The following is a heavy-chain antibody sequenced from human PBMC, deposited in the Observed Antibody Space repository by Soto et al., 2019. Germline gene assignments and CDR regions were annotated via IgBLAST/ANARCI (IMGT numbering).Heavy chain of an antibody. Sequence: EVQLLDSGGGFVQPGGSLRLSCAASGYTFSSYVMTWVRLAPGKGLEWVSSISGAGTSKFYADSVKGRFTISRDNSKNILYLEMDGLRAGDPAVYYCAKDCLSTVTTLGHWGQGTLVTVSA. CDR2: ISGAGTSK. D-gene: IGHD4-17*01. V-gene: IGHV3-23*01. CDR3: AKDCLSTVTTLGH. CDR1: GYTFSSYV. J-gene: IGHJ4*02.